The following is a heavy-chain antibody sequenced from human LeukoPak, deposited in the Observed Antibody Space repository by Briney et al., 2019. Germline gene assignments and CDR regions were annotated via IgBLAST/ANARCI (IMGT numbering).Heavy chain of an antibody. Sequence: PGGSLRLSCAASEFTFSSYAMHWVRQAPGKGLEWVAVISYDGINKYYADSVKGRFTISRDNSKNTLYLHMNSLRLEDTAVYYCARELGRDGYNYVGAFDIWGQGTMVTVSS. CDR2: ISYDGINK. CDR1: EFTFSSYA. J-gene: IGHJ3*02. V-gene: IGHV3-30-3*01. CDR3: ARELGRDGYNYVGAFDI. D-gene: IGHD5-24*01.